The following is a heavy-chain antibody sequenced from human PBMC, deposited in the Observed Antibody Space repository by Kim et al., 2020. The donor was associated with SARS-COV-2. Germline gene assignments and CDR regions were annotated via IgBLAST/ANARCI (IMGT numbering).Heavy chain of an antibody. J-gene: IGHJ4*02. CDR1: GYSISSVYY. Sequence: SETLSLTCTVSGYSISSVYYWGWIRQPPGKGLEWIGTISHSGATYYNPSLKSRVTISVDTSKNQFSLKLSSVTAADTALYYCARVGTTPMRIDYWGQGTLVTVSS. CDR2: ISHSGAT. CDR3: ARVGTTPMRIDY. V-gene: IGHV4-38-2*02. D-gene: IGHD1-7*01.